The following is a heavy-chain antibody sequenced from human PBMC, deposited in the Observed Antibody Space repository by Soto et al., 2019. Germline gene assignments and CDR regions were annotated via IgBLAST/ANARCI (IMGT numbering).Heavy chain of an antibody. CDR1: GYTFTGYY. CDR3: ARDLTTVTTVGEDYYYGMDV. D-gene: IGHD4-17*01. J-gene: IGHJ6*02. CDR2: INPNSGGT. V-gene: IGHV1-2*02. Sequence: ASVKVSCKASGYTFTGYYMHWVRQAPGQGLEWMGWINPNSGGTNYAQKFQGRVTMTRDTSISTAYMELSRLRSDDTAVYYCARDLTTVTTVGEDYYYGMDVWGQGTTVTVS.